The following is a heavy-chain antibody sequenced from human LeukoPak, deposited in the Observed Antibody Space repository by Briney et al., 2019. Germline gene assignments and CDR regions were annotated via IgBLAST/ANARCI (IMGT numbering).Heavy chain of an antibody. CDR1: GYTFTGYY. CDR3: ARGQGTVTTGNFDY. V-gene: IGHV1-2*04. CDR2: INPNSGGT. J-gene: IGHJ4*02. D-gene: IGHD4-17*01. Sequence: AASVTVSCKASGYTFTGYYMHWVRQAPGQGLEWMGWINPNSGGTNYAQKFQGWVTMTRDMSINTAYMELSRLRSDDTAVYYCARGQGTVTTGNFDYWGQGTLVTVSS.